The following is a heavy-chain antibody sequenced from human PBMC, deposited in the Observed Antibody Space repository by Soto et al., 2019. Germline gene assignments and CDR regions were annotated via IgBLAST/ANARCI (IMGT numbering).Heavy chain of an antibody. V-gene: IGHV4-39*01. J-gene: IGHJ5*01. CDR1: GVSIHNSHSF. Sequence: LSLTCAVSGVSIHNSHSFWAWIRQPPGKGLEFIGSVYYSGGANYNPSLKSRVTISVDTSKNQLSLRVNSVTAADTAVYYCGRVVEGATRHTDFDSWGQGTLVTVSS. D-gene: IGHD2-15*01. CDR3: GRVVEGATRHTDFDS. CDR2: VYYSGGA.